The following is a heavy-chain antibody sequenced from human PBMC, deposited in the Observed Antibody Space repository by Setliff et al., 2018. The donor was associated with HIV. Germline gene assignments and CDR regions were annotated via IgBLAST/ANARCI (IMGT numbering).Heavy chain of an antibody. D-gene: IGHD6-13*01. CDR2: INPSGGST. J-gene: IGHJ4*02. V-gene: IGHV1-46*01. CDR1: GYTFTSYY. Sequence: GASVKVSCKASGYTFTSYYMHWVRQAPGQGLEWMGIINPSGGSTSYAQKFQGRVTMTRDTSVSTAYMELSRLKSDDTAVFYCARGVKGIATTGKYYFDYWGQGTLVTVSS. CDR3: ARGVKGIATTGKYYFDY.